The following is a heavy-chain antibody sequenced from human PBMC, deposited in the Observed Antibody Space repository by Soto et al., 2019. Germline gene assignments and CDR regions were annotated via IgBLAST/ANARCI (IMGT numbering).Heavy chain of an antibody. V-gene: IGHV3-9*01. CDR2: ISWNSGSI. Sequence: EVQLVESGGGLVQPGRSLRLSCAASGFTFDDYAMHWVRQAPGKGLEWVSGISWNSGSIGYADSVKGRFTISRDNAKNSLYLQMNSLRAEDTALYSCAKDSNNHYNTGGAFDIWGQGTMVTVSS. J-gene: IGHJ3*02. CDR1: GFTFDDYA. CDR3: AKDSNNHYNTGGAFDI. D-gene: IGHD1-1*01.